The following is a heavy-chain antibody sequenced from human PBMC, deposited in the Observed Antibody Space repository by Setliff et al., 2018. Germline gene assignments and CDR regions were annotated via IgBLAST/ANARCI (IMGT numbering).Heavy chain of an antibody. CDR2: IYYSGST. Sequence: SETLSLTCSVSGGSINRDYWNWIRQPPGKGLEWIGYIYYSGSTNYNPSLKSRVTISVDMSKNQFSLKLSSVTAADTAVYYCARAKGTTMATQYFDYWGQGTLVTVSS. V-gene: IGHV4-59*01. D-gene: IGHD3-10*01. CDR1: GGSINRDY. J-gene: IGHJ4*02. CDR3: ARAKGTTMATQYFDY.